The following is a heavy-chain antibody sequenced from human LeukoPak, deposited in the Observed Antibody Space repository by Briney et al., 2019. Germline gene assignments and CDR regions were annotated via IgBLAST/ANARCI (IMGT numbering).Heavy chain of an antibody. CDR1: GGTFRIYA. V-gene: IGHV1-69*10. CDR2: LIPIFGIA. J-gene: IGHJ4*02. D-gene: IGHD2-21*02. Sequence: VKVSCKASGGTFRIYAISWVRQAPGQGLEWMGRLIPIFGIANYAQKFQGRVTITADKSTSTAYMELSSLRSEDTAVYYCARPLPYCGGDCYSLDYWGQGTLVTVSS. CDR3: ARPLPYCGGDCYSLDY.